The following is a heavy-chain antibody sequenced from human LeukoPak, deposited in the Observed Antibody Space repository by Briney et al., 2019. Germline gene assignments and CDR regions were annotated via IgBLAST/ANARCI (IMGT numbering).Heavy chain of an antibody. V-gene: IGHV3-30*18. Sequence: PGGALRLSCAASGFTFSSYGMHWVRQAPGKGLEWVAVISYDGSNKYYADSVKGRFTISRDNSKNTLYLQMNSLRAEDTAVYYCAKPTYSSSWNLFFAYWGQGTRVT. CDR1: GFTFSSYG. D-gene: IGHD6-13*01. J-gene: IGHJ4*02. CDR3: AKPTYSSSWNLFFAY. CDR2: ISYDGSNK.